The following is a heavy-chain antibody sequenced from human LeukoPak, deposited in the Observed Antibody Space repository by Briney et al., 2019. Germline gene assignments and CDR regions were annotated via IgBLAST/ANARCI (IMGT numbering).Heavy chain of an antibody. Sequence: ASVKVSCKASGYTFTGYYMHWVRQAPGQGVEWMGWINPNSGGTNYAQKFQGRVTMTRDTSISTAYIELSRLRSDDTAVYYCARNFGDYVGAFDIWGQGTIVTVSS. D-gene: IGHD4-17*01. CDR2: INPNSGGT. J-gene: IGHJ3*02. V-gene: IGHV1-2*02. CDR1: GYTFTGYY. CDR3: ARNFGDYVGAFDI.